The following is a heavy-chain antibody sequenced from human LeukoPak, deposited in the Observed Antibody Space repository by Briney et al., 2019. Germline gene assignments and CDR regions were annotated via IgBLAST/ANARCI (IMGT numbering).Heavy chain of an antibody. J-gene: IGHJ6*03. V-gene: IGHV3-48*01. D-gene: IGHD4-11*01. CDR3: ARPSGVTTYYYYMDV. Sequence: PGGSLRLSCAASGFTFSSYSMNWVRQAPGKGLEWVSYISSSSSTIYYADSVKGRFTISRDNAKNSLYLQMNSLRAEDTAVYYCARPSGVTTYYYYMDVWGKGTTVTVSS. CDR1: GFTFSSYS. CDR2: ISSSSSTI.